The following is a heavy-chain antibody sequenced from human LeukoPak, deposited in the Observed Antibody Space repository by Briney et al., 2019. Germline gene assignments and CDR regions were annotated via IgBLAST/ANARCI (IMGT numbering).Heavy chain of an antibody. V-gene: IGHV3-53*01. D-gene: IGHD6-13*01. CDR1: GFTVSSNY. CDR3: ARGGIASSSWYYYFDY. Sequence: GESLRLSCAASGFTVSSNYMSWVRQAPGKGLEWVSVIYSGGSTYYADSVKGRFTISRDNFKNTLYLQMNSLRAEDTAVYYCARGGIASSSWYYYFDYWGQGTLVTVSS. CDR2: IYSGGST. J-gene: IGHJ4*02.